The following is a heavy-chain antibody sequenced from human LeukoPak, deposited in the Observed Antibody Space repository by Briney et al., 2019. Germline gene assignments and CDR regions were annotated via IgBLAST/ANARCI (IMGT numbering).Heavy chain of an antibody. CDR1: GFVFSTYW. J-gene: IGHJ4*02. Sequence: GGSLRLSCAASGFVFSTYWMTWVRQAPGKGLEWVSVIYSGGSTYYADSVKGRFTISRDNSKNTLYLQMNSLRAEDTAVYYCARSGYSYGFTDYWGQGTLVTVSS. D-gene: IGHD5-18*01. CDR3: ARSGYSYGFTDY. V-gene: IGHV3-66*01. CDR2: IYSGGST.